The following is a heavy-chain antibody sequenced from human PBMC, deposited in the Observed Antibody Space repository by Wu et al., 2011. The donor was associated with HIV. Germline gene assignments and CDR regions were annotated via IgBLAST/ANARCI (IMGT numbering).Heavy chain of an antibody. CDR3: ARTGCWAPLYKYYMDV. CDR1: GYSFSRYW. D-gene: IGHD3-16*01. J-gene: IGHJ6*03. V-gene: IGHV5-51*03. CDR2: IYPGDSDI. Sequence: VQLVQSGAEVKKPGESLKISCKGSGYSFSRYWIGWVRQMPGKGLEWMGIIYPGDSDIRYSPSFQGQVTISADKSISTAYLQWSSLRASDTAMYYCARTGCWAPLYKYYMDVWGKGTTVTVSS.